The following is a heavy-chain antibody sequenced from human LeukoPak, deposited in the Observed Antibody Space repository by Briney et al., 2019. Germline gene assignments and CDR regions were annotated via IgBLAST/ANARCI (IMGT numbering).Heavy chain of an antibody. V-gene: IGHV3-7*01. CDR3: ARDARYPELLDYYYYMDV. CDR1: GFTFSSYW. CDR2: IKPDGTDK. D-gene: IGHD1-26*01. Sequence: PGGSLRLSCAASGFTFSSYWMSWVRQAPGKGLEWVANIKPDGTDKYYVDSVKGRFTISRDNAKNSLYLQMNSLRAEDTAVYYCARDARYPELLDYYYYMDVWGKGTTVTVSS. J-gene: IGHJ6*03.